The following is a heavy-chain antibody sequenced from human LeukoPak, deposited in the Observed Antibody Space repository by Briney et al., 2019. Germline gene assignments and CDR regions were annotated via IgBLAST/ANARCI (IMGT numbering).Heavy chain of an antibody. CDR1: GGSVSSNSNY. CDR2: NSYFGSA. Sequence: PSETLSLTCTVSGGSVSSNSNYWSWIRQPPGKGLEWIGYNSYFGSASYNPSLKSRVTISVDTSKNQFSLKLSSVTAADTAVYYCARDGRLCSSGCQGWFDPWGLGTLVTVSS. J-gene: IGHJ5*02. V-gene: IGHV4-61*01. D-gene: IGHD6-19*01. CDR3: ARDGRLCSSGCQGWFDP.